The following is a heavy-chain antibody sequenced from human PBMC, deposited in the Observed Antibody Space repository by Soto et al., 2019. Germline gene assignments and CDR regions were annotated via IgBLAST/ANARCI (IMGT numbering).Heavy chain of an antibody. CDR1: GFTFDDFG. CDR3: ARDREDFLPYFDY. V-gene: IGHV3-20*04. CDR2: INWNGGST. Sequence: EVQLVESGGGVVRPGGSLRLSCTASGFTFDDFGMSWVRQAPGQGLEWVSGINWNGGSTGYADSVKGRFTISSDSAKNSLYLQMSSLRAEAPALYYCARDREDFLPYFDYWGQGILVTVSS. J-gene: IGHJ4*02.